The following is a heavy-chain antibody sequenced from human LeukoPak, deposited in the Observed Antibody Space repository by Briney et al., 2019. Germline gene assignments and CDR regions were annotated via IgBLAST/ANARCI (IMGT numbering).Heavy chain of an antibody. CDR3: AKVTKD. J-gene: IGHJ4*02. CDR2: ISGSGGST. Sequence: PLRSLRPSRAASGFTFSGYAMSWVRQAPGKGLEWVSAISGSGGSTYYADSVKGRFTISRDNSKNALYLQKNSLRAEDTAVYYCAKVTKDWGQGTLVTVSS. CDR1: GFTFSGYA. V-gene: IGHV3-23*01.